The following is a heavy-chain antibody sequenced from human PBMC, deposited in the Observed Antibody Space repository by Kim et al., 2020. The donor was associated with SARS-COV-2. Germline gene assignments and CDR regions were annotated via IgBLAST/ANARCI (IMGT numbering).Heavy chain of an antibody. CDR1: GFTFSSYS. J-gene: IGHJ5*02. Sequence: GGSLRLSCAASGFTFSSYSMNWVRQAPGKGLEWVSYISSSSSTIYYADSVKGRFTISRDNAKNSLYLQMNSLRAEDTAVYYCARKGYDSSGYGYNWFDPWGERALVTASS. V-gene: IGHV3-48*04. CDR3: ARKGYDSSGYGYNWFDP. D-gene: IGHD3-22*01. CDR2: ISSSSSTI.